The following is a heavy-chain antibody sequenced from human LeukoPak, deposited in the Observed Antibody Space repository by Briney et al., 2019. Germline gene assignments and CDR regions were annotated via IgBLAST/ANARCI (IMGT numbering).Heavy chain of an antibody. V-gene: IGHV3-30*03. CDR2: ISYDGSDK. Sequence: LSLTCAVSGGSVSSGGYSWSWIRQPPGKGLEWMAVISYDGSDKFYADSVKGRFTISRDSSKNTLYLQMNSLRPEDTAVYYCARARPSMWIDYWGQGTLVTVSS. CDR3: ARARPSMWIDY. CDR1: GGSVSSGG. D-gene: IGHD5-12*01. J-gene: IGHJ4*02.